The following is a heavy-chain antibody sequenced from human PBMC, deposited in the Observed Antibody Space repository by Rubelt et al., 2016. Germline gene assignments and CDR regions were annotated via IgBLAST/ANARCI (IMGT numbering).Heavy chain of an antibody. J-gene: IGHJ5*02. V-gene: IGHV1-18*01. CDR2: ISAYNGNT. CDR3: ARAGDDDSRFPYDA. D-gene: IGHD3-22*01. Sequence: QIQLVQSGPEVKKPGASVKVPCKASGYIFTNYAFNWVRQAPGQGLEWMGWISAYNGNTNYAQSLQGRVTLTTDTSTSTAYMELRSLRSDDTAMYYCARAGDDDSRFPYDAWGQGTLVTVSS. CDR1: GYIFTNYA.